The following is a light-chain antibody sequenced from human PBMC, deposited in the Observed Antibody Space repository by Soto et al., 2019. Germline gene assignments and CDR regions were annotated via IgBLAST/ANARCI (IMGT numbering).Light chain of an antibody. CDR3: QQRSDWPLT. Sequence: EIVLTQSPVTRSLSPGERATLSCRASQSVSRYLAWYQQKPGQPPRLLIYDASKRATGVPARFSGSGSGTDFTLTISSLEPEDFAVYYCQQRSDWPLTFGRGTDVEI. CDR2: DAS. CDR1: QSVSRY. J-gene: IGKJ4*01. V-gene: IGKV3-11*01.